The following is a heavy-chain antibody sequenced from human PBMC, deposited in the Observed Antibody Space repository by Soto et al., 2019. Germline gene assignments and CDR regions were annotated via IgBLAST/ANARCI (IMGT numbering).Heavy chain of an antibody. CDR2: INSDGSSI. J-gene: IGHJ4*02. V-gene: IGHV3-74*01. CDR1: GFTFSSYW. Sequence: SGGSLRLSCAASGFTFSSYWMHWVRQAPGKGLVWVSRINSDGSSISYADSVKGRFTISRDNAKNTLYLQMNSLRAEDTAVYYCTSLNSIVSDYWGQGTLVTVSS. CDR3: TSLNSIVSDY. D-gene: IGHD1-26*01.